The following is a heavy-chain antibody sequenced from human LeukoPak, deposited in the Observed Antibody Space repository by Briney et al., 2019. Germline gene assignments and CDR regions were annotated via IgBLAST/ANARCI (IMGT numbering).Heavy chain of an antibody. V-gene: IGHV4-4*07. CDR1: GGSISSYY. J-gene: IGHJ4*02. Sequence: PSETLSLTCTVSGGSISSYYWSWIRQPAGKGLDWFGRIYTSGSTNYNPSLKSRVTMSVDTSKNQCSLKLSSVTAADTAVYYCARGRYSSGWYEFDYWGQGTLVTVSS. CDR2: IYTSGST. D-gene: IGHD6-19*01. CDR3: ARGRYSSGWYEFDY.